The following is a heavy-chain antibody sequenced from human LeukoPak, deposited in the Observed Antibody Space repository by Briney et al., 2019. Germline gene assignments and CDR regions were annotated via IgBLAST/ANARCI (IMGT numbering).Heavy chain of an antibody. CDR1: GYTFTSYG. V-gene: IGHV1-18*01. J-gene: IGHJ4*02. CDR2: ISAYNGNT. CDR3: ARQRNYGDFDY. D-gene: IGHD1-7*01. Sequence: GASVKVSCKXSGYTFTSYGISWVRQAPGQGLERMGWISAYNGNTNYAQKLQGRVTMTTDTSTSTAYMELRSLRSDDTAVYYCARQRNYGDFDYWGQGTLVTVSS.